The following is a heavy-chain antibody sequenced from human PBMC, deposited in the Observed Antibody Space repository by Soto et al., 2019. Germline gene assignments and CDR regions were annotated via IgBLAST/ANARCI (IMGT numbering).Heavy chain of an antibody. CDR3: ARSYNWNYPYFDH. V-gene: IGHV4-31*03. CDR1: GGSISSGGYY. CDR2: IYYSGST. J-gene: IGHJ4*02. Sequence: SETLSLTCTVSGGSISSGGYYWSWIRQHPGKGLEWIGYIYYSGSTYYNPSLKSRVTISVDTSKNQFSLKLSSVTAADTAVYYCARSYNWNYPYFDHWGQGTLVTVSS. D-gene: IGHD1-7*01.